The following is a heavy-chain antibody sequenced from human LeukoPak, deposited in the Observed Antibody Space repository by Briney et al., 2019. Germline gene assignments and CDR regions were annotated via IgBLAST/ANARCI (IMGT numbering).Heavy chain of an antibody. J-gene: IGHJ4*02. D-gene: IGHD6-13*01. Sequence: GSLRLSCAASGFTFSSYAMSWVRQAPGKGMEWVSAISGSGGSTYYADSVKGRFTISRDNSKNTLYLQMNSLRAEDTAVYYCAKEQGQQLVLNPFDYWGQGTLVTVSS. V-gene: IGHV3-23*01. CDR3: AKEQGQQLVLNPFDY. CDR2: ISGSGGST. CDR1: GFTFSSYA.